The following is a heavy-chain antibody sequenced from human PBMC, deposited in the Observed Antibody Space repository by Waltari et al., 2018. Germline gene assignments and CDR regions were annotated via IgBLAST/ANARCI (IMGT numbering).Heavy chain of an antibody. CDR2: INHSGST. Sequence: QVQLQQWGAGLLKPSETLSLTCAVYGGSFSGYYWSWIRQPPGKGLEWIGEINHSGSTNYNPSLKSQVTISVDTSKNQFSLKLSSVTAADTAVYYCARGTMVRKYYFDYWGQGTLVTVSS. CDR1: GGSFSGYY. D-gene: IGHD3-10*01. CDR3: ARGTMVRKYYFDY. V-gene: IGHV4-34*01. J-gene: IGHJ4*02.